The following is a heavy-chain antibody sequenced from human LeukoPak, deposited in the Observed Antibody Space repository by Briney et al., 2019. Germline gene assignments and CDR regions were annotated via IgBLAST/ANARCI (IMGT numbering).Heavy chain of an antibody. CDR3: ARVVLRTYYDSSDDAFDI. CDR1: GGSISSGGYY. Sequence: SQTLSLTCTVSGGSISSGGYYWSWIRQYPGKGLEWIGYIYYSGSTYYNPSLKSRVTISVDTSKNQFSLKLSSVTAADTAVYYCARVVLRTYYDSSDDAFDIWGQGTMVTVSS. CDR2: IYYSGST. D-gene: IGHD3-22*01. V-gene: IGHV4-31*03. J-gene: IGHJ3*02.